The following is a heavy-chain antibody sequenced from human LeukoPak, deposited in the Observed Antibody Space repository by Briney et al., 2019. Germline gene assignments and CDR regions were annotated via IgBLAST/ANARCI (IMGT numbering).Heavy chain of an antibody. V-gene: IGHV3-9*01. CDR1: GFTFDDYA. CDR2: ISWNSGSI. CDR3: ARLPYYGMDV. Sequence: PGGSLRLSCAASGFTFDDYAMHWVRQAPGKGLEWVSGISWNSGSIGYADSVKGRFTISRDNAKNSLYLQMNSLRAEDTALYYCARLPYYGMDVWGQGTTVTVSS. J-gene: IGHJ6*02. D-gene: IGHD5-18*01.